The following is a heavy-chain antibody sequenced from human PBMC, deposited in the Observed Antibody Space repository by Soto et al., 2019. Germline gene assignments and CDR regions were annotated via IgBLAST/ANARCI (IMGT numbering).Heavy chain of an antibody. J-gene: IGHJ5*02. CDR3: ARGSTMVRELSWFDP. Sequence: PGGSLRLSCAASGFTFSSYSMNWVRQAPGKGLEWVSSISSSSSYIYYADSVKGRFTISRDNAKNSLYLQMNSLRAEDTAVYYCARGSTMVRELSWFDPWGQGTLVTVSS. CDR1: GFTFSSYS. V-gene: IGHV3-21*01. D-gene: IGHD3-10*01. CDR2: ISSSSSYI.